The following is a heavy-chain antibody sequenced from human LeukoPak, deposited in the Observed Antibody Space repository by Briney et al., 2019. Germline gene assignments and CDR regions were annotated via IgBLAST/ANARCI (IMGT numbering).Heavy chain of an antibody. V-gene: IGHV3-30*02. CDR2: IRSDGSTK. CDR1: GFTFNSYG. Sequence: GGSLRLSCAASGFTFNSYGLHWVRQAPGKGLEWVAFIRSDGSTKYYADSVKGRFTISRDNSKDTLYLQMNGLRAEDTAAFYCAKDLPAAYFDSWGQGTLVTVSS. CDR3: AKDLPAAYFDS. J-gene: IGHJ4*02. D-gene: IGHD6-13*01.